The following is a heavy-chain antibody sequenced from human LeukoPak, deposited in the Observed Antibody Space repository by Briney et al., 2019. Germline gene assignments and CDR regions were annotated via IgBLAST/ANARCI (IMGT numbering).Heavy chain of an antibody. CDR1: GSSFTSYW. CDR2: IYTGDSDT. CDR3: ARSGYDSSGKYLPNWFDP. J-gene: IGHJ5*02. D-gene: IGHD3-10*01. V-gene: IGHV5-51*01. Sequence: GASLEISWQGSGSSFTSYWIGWVRQLPGKGLEWMGIIYTGDSDTKYSTSFQGQVTISADNSISPAYLQWSSLKASDTAMYYCARSGYDSSGKYLPNWFDPWGQGTLGTVSS.